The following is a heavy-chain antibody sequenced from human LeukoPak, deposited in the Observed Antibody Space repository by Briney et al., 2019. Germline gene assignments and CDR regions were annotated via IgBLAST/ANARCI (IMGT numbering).Heavy chain of an antibody. D-gene: IGHD4-17*01. CDR2: IYYSGST. J-gene: IGHJ4*02. Sequence: SETLSLTCTVSGGSISSYYWSWIRQPPGKGLEWIGYIYYSGSTNYNPSLKSRVTISVDTSKNQFSLKLSSVTAADTAVYYCARDYGDHRVDYWGQGTLVTVSS. CDR1: GGSISSYY. V-gene: IGHV4-59*12. CDR3: ARDYGDHRVDY.